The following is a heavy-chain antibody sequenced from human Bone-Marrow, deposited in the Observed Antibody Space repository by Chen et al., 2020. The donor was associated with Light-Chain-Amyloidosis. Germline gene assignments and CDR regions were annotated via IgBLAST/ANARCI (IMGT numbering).Heavy chain of an antibody. CDR2: VNHSGST. CDR1: GGCFSGYY. CDR3: AGGIRMAYGDYVFDY. V-gene: IGHV4-34*01. D-gene: IGHD4-17*01. Sequence: VQLQQWGAELWKPSETLSLSWAGYGGCFSGYYCRWIGQPPGKGLEWLGEVNHSGSTNYNPSLQSRVTISVDTSKNQFFLKLSSVTAADTAVYYCAGGIRMAYGDYVFDYWGQGTLVTLSS. J-gene: IGHJ4*02.